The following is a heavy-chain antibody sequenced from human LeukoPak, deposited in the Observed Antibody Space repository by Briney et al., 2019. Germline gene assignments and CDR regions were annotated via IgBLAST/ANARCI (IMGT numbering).Heavy chain of an antibody. D-gene: IGHD3-22*01. Sequence: GGSLRLSCAASGFTFSSYWMSWVRQAPGKGLVWVSRINSDGSSTSYADSVKGRFTISRDNAKNSLYLQMNSLRAEDTALYYCAKGQRITMIVVVTDDAFDIWGQGTMVTVSS. J-gene: IGHJ3*02. V-gene: IGHV3-74*01. CDR1: GFTFSSYW. CDR2: INSDGSST. CDR3: AKGQRITMIVVVTDDAFDI.